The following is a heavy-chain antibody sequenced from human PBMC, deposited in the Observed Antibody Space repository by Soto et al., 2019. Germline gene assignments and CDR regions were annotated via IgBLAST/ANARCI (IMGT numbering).Heavy chain of an antibody. Sequence: SETLSLTCAVYGGSFSGYYWSWIRQPPGKGLEWIGEINHSGSTNYNPSLKSRVTISVDTSKNQFSLKLSSVTAADTAVYYCARVTTVFIVVVPAAMENWFDPWGQGTLVTVSS. V-gene: IGHV4-34*01. D-gene: IGHD2-2*01. CDR3: ARVTTVFIVVVPAAMENWFDP. CDR1: GGSFSGYY. J-gene: IGHJ5*02. CDR2: INHSGST.